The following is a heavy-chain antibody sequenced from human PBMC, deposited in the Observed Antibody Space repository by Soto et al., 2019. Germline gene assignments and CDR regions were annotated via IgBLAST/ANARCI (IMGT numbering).Heavy chain of an antibody. Sequence: GGSLRLSCAASVFTFISYDMHWVRQATGKGLEWVSAIGTAGDTYYPGSVKGRFTISRENAKNSLYLQMNSLRAGDTAVYYCARAGGYANYYYYGMDVWGQGTTVTVSS. D-gene: IGHD3-16*01. CDR1: VFTFISYD. CDR3: ARAGGYANYYYYGMDV. CDR2: IGTAGDT. J-gene: IGHJ6*02. V-gene: IGHV3-13*01.